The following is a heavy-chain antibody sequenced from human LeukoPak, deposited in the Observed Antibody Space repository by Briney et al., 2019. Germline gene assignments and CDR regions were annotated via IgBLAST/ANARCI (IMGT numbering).Heavy chain of an antibody. V-gene: IGHV4-39*07. Sequence: PSETLSLTCTVSGASIFSITYYWGRLRQPPGKGLEWIGSVYYGGNTYSNPSLKSRVTISVDRSKNQFSLKLSSVTAADTAVYYCARDFPTYDRGPFDYWGQGTLVTVSS. J-gene: IGHJ4*02. CDR3: ARDFPTYDRGPFDY. CDR2: VYYGGNT. D-gene: IGHD5-12*01. CDR1: GASIFSITYY.